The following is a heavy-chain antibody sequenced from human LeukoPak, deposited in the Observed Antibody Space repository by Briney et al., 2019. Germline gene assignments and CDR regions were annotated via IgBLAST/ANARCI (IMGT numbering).Heavy chain of an antibody. CDR1: GFTFSSYA. CDR2: ISYDGSNK. CDR3: AREAKMATIGYFDY. D-gene: IGHD5-24*01. J-gene: IGHJ4*02. V-gene: IGHV3-30-3*01. Sequence: GGSLRLSCAASGFTFSSYAMHWVRQAPGKGLEWVAVISYDGSNKYYADSVKGRFTISRDNSKNTLYLQMNSLRAEDTAVYYCAREAKMATIGYFDYWGWGTLVTVSS.